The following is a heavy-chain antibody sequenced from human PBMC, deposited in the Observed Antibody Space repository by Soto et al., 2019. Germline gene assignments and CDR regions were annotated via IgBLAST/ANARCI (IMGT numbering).Heavy chain of an antibody. J-gene: IGHJ5*02. D-gene: IGHD6-6*01. CDR3: AREVNYSGSFFPGPEYRNCMDP. CDR2: IYYSGST. Sequence: SETLSLTGTVSGGSISSYYWSWIRQPPGKGLEWIGYIYYSGSTNYNPSLKSRVTISVDTAKTQLSLNLSSVTAGATAVYYWAREVNYSGSFFPGPEYRNCMDPWGQGTLVTVSS. V-gene: IGHV4-59*01. CDR1: GGSISSYY.